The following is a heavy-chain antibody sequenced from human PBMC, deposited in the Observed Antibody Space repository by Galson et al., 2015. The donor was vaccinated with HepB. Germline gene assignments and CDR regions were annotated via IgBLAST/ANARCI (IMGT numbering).Heavy chain of an antibody. CDR2: VSSSGGSR. D-gene: IGHD2-21*01. J-gene: IGHJ6*03. Sequence: SLRLSCAASGFTFSTYSMNWVRQAPGKGLEWVSYVSSSGGSRYADSVKGRFTISRDNARNSLYLQMSSLKAADTAVYYCARAACGGDCYGDYMDVWGNGTSVT. V-gene: IGHV3-48*04. CDR1: GFTFSTYS. CDR3: ARAACGGDCYGDYMDV.